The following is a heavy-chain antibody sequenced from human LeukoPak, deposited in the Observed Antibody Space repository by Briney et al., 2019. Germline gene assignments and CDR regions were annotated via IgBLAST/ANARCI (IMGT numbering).Heavy chain of an antibody. D-gene: IGHD3-10*01. CDR1: GFIFSDHY. J-gene: IGHJ4*02. V-gene: IGHV3-11*01. CDR3: AKSPGGAGDF. Sequence: KPGGSLRLSCAASGFIFSDHYMSWIRQAPGKGLEWTSYISSSGNTIYYADSVKGRFTIARDNAKNSLYLQMNNLRAEETAVYYCAKSPGGAGDFWGQGTLVTVSS. CDR2: ISSSGNTI.